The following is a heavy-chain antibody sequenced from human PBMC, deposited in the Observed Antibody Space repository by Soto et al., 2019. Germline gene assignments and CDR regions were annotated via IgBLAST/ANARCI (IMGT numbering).Heavy chain of an antibody. CDR1: GYTFTSYG. V-gene: IGHV1-18*01. CDR3: ARDPTNWYYFDY. J-gene: IGHJ4*02. CDR2: ISADNGNT. Sequence: QVQLVQSGAEVKKPGASVKVSCKASGYTFTSYGISWVRQAPGQGPEWMGWISADNGNTNYAQKVQGRVTMTTDTSKSTAYMELRSLSSDDTAVYYCARDPTNWYYFDYWGQGTLVTVSS. D-gene: IGHD7-27*01.